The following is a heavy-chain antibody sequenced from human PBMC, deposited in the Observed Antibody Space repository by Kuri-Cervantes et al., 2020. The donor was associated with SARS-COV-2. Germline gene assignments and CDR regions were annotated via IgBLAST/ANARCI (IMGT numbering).Heavy chain of an antibody. V-gene: IGHV4-39*01. Sequence: SETLSLTCTVSGGSISSSPYYWGWVRQPPGQGLEWIGSIYYSGSTYYNPSLNRRVTISVDTSKNQFSLKLTSVTAADTAVYYCVRVDCSAGTCYRRSFDYWGRGTLVTVSS. J-gene: IGHJ4*02. CDR3: VRVDCSAGTCYRRSFDY. D-gene: IGHD2-15*01. CDR1: GGSISSSPYY. CDR2: IYYSGST.